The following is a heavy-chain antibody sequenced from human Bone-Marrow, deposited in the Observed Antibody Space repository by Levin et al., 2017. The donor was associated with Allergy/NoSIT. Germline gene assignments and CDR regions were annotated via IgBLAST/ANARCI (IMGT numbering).Heavy chain of an antibody. D-gene: IGHD5-24*01. CDR1: GGSISGHSYY. CDR3: ATGGAVATPWFDS. V-gene: IGHV4-31*03. CDR2: IYKTGST. J-gene: IGHJ5*01. Sequence: ASETLSLTCTVSGGSISGHSYYYNWFRQHPGKGLEWIGHIYKTGSTSYNPSLESRVTISVDTSQNQFALTLDSVTAADTAVYYCATGGAVATPWFDSWGQGTLVFVSS.